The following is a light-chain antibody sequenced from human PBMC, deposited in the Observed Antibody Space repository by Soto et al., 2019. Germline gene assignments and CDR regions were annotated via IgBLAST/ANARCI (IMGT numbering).Light chain of an antibody. CDR2: GAS. J-gene: IGKJ5*01. V-gene: IGKV3-15*01. Sequence: DIVLTHSPGTLYLSPGERATLSCSASQSVSSSYLTWYQQKPGQAPRLLIYGASTRATGIPARFSGSGSWTEFTLTISSLQSEDFAVYYCQQYDNWPITFGHGTRLRL. CDR1: QSVSSSY. CDR3: QQYDNWPIT.